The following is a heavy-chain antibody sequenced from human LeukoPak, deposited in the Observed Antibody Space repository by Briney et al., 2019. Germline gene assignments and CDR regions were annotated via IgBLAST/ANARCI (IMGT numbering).Heavy chain of an antibody. CDR2: VSGGVGAT. CDR1: GFTFDMYA. CDR3: TKGGDFTNSWYYYGMDV. Sequence: TGGSLRLSCAASGFTFDMYAISWGRQAPGKGLEWVASVSGGVGATYYSDSVRGRFTISRDNSKKTVSLQLNSLRAEDTAVYYCTKGGDFTNSWYYYGMDVWGQGTTVILSS. J-gene: IGHJ6*02. D-gene: IGHD6-13*01. V-gene: IGHV3-23*01.